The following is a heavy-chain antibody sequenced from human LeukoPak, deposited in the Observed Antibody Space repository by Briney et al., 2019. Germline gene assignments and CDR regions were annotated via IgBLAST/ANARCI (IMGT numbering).Heavy chain of an antibody. V-gene: IGHV3-7*01. D-gene: IGHD2/OR15-2a*01. J-gene: IGHJ4*02. CDR1: EFIFSNYW. CDR3: ARDTFRGDLDY. CDR2: IKEDGGDK. Sequence: GGSLRLSCEASEFIFSNYWMGWVRQAPGRGLEWVANIKEDGGDKYYVDSVKGRFTISRDNAKRSLYLQMSSLRAEDTAVYYCARDTFRGDLDYWGQGTLVTVSS.